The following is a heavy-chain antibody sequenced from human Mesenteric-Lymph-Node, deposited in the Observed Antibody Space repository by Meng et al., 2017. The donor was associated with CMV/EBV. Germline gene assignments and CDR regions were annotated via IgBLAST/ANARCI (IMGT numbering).Heavy chain of an antibody. D-gene: IGHD2-21*01. Sequence: VKVSCKASGYTFTSYGISWVRQAPGQGLEWMGWINPSSGGTNYAQRFQGRVTMTRDTSISTVYMEMYRLRPDDTAMYYCARGYCGGDCYGNFRSGWFHPWGQGTLVTVSS. V-gene: IGHV1-2*02. J-gene: IGHJ5*02. CDR3: ARGYCGGDCYGNFRSGWFHP. CDR1: GYTFTSYG. CDR2: INPSSGGT.